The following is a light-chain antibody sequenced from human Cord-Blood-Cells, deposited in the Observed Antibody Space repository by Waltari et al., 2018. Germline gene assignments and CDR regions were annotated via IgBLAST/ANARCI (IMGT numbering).Light chain of an antibody. CDR1: SSNAGGYNY. Sequence: QSALTQPPSASGSPGQSITISCTGTSSNAGGYNYVSWYQHHPGKAPKLMIYEVSKRPSGVPDRFSGSKSGNTASLTVSGLQAEDEADYYCSSYAGSNNFVFGTGTKVTVL. CDR3: SSYAGSNNFV. V-gene: IGLV2-8*01. J-gene: IGLJ1*01. CDR2: EVS.